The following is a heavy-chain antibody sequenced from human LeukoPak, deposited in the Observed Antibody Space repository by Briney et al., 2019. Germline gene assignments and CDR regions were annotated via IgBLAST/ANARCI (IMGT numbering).Heavy chain of an antibody. CDR1: GRSISSYY. CDR2: IYTSGST. J-gene: IGHJ6*02. V-gene: IGHV4-4*07. Sequence: SETLSLTCTVSGRSISSYYWSWVRQPAGKGLEWIGRIYTSGSTNYNPSLKGRVTMSVDTSKNQFSLKLSSVTAADTAVYYCARDVAVAGYYYYYGMDVWGQGTTVTVSS. CDR3: ARDVAVAGYYYYYGMDV. D-gene: IGHD6-19*01.